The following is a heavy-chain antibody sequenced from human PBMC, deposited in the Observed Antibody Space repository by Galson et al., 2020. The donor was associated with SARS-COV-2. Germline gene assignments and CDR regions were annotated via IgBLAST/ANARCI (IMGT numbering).Heavy chain of an antibody. CDR2: ISSISSYI. D-gene: IGHD3-16*01. V-gene: IGHV3-21*01. CDR1: GFTFSSYS. J-gene: IGHJ4*02. CDR3: ARDPSIKAFFSAYYFDC. Sequence: GGSLRLSCAASGFTFSSYSMNCVRQAPGKGLEWVSSISSISSYIYYTDSVKGRLTISRDNAKNSLYLQMNSLRAEDTAVYYCARDPSIKAFFSAYYFDCWGQGTLVTVSS.